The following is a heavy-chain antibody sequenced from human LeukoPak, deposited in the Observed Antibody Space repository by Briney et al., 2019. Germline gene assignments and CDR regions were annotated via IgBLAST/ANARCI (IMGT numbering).Heavy chain of an antibody. Sequence: KPGGSLRLSCAASGFTFSSYSMNWVRQAPGKGLEWVSPIGSSSEYVYYADSVKGRFTISRDNPKNSLYLQMNSLRAEDTALYYCARVGGYTYGYAFYYWGQGTLVTVSS. V-gene: IGHV3-21*01. CDR1: GFTFSSYS. CDR2: IGSSSEYV. J-gene: IGHJ4*02. D-gene: IGHD5-18*01. CDR3: ARVGGYTYGYAFYY.